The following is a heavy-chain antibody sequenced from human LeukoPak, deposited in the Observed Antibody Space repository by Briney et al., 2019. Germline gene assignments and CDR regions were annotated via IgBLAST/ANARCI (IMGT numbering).Heavy chain of an antibody. D-gene: IGHD1-1*01. J-gene: IGHJ4*02. Sequence: GGSLRLSCAASGFTFSDYSMNWVRQAPGKGLEWISWVGIDSGNTKYADSVKGRFTISGEKAKNSLYLQMSSLRVEDTAVYYCARDHNDAFDNWGQGTLVTVSS. CDR3: ARDHNDAFDN. CDR2: VGIDSGNT. CDR1: GFTFSDYS. V-gene: IGHV3-48*01.